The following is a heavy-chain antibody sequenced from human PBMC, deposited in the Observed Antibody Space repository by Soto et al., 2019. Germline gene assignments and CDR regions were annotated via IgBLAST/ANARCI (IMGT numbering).Heavy chain of an antibody. Sequence: GSLTLSCAASGFIFSNYEVDWVRQAPGKGREWDSSVSADSGTMHYADSVKGRFTISRDNAKNSLYLQMKSLRSEDTAVYFCVREYCAGGACSDAFDLWGQGTLVTVSS. CDR2: VSADSGTM. CDR1: GFIFSNYE. D-gene: IGHD2-21*01. V-gene: IGHV3-48*03. J-gene: IGHJ3*01. CDR3: VREYCAGGACSDAFDL.